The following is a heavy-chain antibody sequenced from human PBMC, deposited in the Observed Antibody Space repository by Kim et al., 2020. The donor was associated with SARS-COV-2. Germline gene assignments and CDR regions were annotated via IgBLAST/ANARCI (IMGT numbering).Heavy chain of an antibody. CDR3: ARGGVKQWLGL. J-gene: IGHJ2*01. D-gene: IGHD6-19*01. CDR2: ISYSRST. CDR1: GGSISTYY. Sequence: SETLSLTCTVSGGSISTYYWNWIRQSPQKGLEWIGFISYSRSTNYNPSLKSRVAISVDSSKNQFSLNLSSVTAADTAVYYCARGGVKQWLGLWGRGTLVT. V-gene: IGHV4-59*13.